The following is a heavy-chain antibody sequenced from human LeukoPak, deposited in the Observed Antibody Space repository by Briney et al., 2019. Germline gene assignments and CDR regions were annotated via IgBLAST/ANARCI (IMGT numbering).Heavy chain of an antibody. CDR2: INHSGST. J-gene: IGHJ6*03. Sequence: SSETLSLTCAVYGGSFSGYYWSWIRQPPGKGLEWIGEINHSGSTNYNPSLKSRVTISVDTSKNQFSLKLSSVTAADTAVYYCARLRWYYYGSGSYTYYYYMDVWGKGTTVTISS. D-gene: IGHD3-10*01. CDR1: GGSFSGYY. CDR3: ARLRWYYYGSGSYTYYYYMDV. V-gene: IGHV4-34*01.